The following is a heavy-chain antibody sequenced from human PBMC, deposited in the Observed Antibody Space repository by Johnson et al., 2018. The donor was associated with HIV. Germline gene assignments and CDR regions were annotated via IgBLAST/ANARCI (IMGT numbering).Heavy chain of an antibody. Sequence: QVQLVESGGGVVQPGRSLRLSCAASGFTVSSNYMSWVRQAPGKGLAWVALIWYDGSNKYYADSVTGRFTISRDNSKNTLYLQMNTLRAEDTAVYYCARMTTTVSHHDGFDIWGQGTLVTVSS. CDR1: GFTVSSNY. D-gene: IGHD4-17*01. J-gene: IGHJ3*02. CDR3: ARMTTTVSHHDGFDI. V-gene: IGHV3-33*01. CDR2: IWYDGSNK.